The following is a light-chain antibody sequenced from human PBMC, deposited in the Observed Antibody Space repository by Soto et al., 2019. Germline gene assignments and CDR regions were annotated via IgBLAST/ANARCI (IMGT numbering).Light chain of an antibody. CDR3: QQYNSYSWT. J-gene: IGKJ1*01. V-gene: IGKV1-5*03. Sequence: DIQMTQSPSTLSASVGDRVTITCRASQSISSWVAWYQQKPGKAPKLLIYKASSLESGVPSRFSGSGSGTEFPLTISSLQPDDFATYYCQQYNSYSWTFGQGTKVEIK. CDR1: QSISSW. CDR2: KAS.